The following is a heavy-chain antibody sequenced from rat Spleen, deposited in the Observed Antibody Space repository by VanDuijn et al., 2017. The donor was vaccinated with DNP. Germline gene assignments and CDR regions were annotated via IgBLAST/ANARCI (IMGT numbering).Heavy chain of an antibody. J-gene: IGHJ4*01. CDR2: ISPSGSRT. V-gene: IGHV5-22*01. CDR1: GFTFSNYY. CDR3: ARHRSDTISLDA. Sequence: EVQLVESGGGLVQPGRSLKLSCAASGFTFSNYYMAWVRQAPKKGLEWVAAISPSGSRTYYSDSVKGRFTISRDDAKSTLYLQMNSLGSEDMATYYCARHRSDTISLDAWGQGTSVTVSS. D-gene: IGHD1-5*01.